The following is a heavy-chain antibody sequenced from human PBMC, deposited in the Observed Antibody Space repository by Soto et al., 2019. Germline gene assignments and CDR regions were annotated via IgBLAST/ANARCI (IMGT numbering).Heavy chain of an antibody. CDR3: ARLFRDVYNAVEY. J-gene: IGHJ4*02. CDR1: GGSISSYH. CDR2: TTNSAPT. D-gene: IGHD3-3*01. Sequence: SETLSLTCTVSGGSISSYHWSWIRQSPGKGLEWIRYTTNSAPTIYNHSHKSRFTISADTSKNQFSLRLSSVTAADTAVYFCARLFRDVYNAVEYWGQG. V-gene: IGHV4-59*08.